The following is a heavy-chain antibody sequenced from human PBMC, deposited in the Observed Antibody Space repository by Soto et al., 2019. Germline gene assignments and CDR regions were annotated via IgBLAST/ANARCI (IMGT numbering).Heavy chain of an antibody. CDR2: IIPIFGTA. V-gene: IGHV1-69*01. CDR1: GGTFSSYA. D-gene: IGHD3-10*01. J-gene: IGHJ6*02. CDR3: ARQGNYYGSGRKYYCYGMDV. Sequence: QVQLVQSGAEVKKPGSSVKVSCKASGGTFSSYAISWVRQAPGQGLEWMGGIIPIFGTANYAQKFQGRVTITADESTSTAYMELSSLRSEDTAVYYCARQGNYYGSGRKYYCYGMDVWGQGTTVTVSS.